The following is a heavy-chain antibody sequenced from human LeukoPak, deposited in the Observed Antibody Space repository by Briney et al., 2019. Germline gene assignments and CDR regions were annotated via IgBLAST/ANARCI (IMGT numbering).Heavy chain of an antibody. CDR2: INPNSGGT. CDR3: ARDHGVVVPAAIAT. J-gene: IGHJ4*02. Sequence: GASVKVSCKTSGYTFLNYGIAWVRQAPGQGLEWMGWINPNSGGTNYAQKFQGRVTMTRDTSISTAYMELSRLRSDDTAVYYCARDHGVVVPAAIATWGQGTLVTVSS. CDR1: GYTFLNYG. V-gene: IGHV1-2*02. D-gene: IGHD2-2*01.